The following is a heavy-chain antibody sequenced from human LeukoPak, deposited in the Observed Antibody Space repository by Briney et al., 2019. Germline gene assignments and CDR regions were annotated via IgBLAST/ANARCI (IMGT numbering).Heavy chain of an antibody. CDR1: GFTFNNND. J-gene: IGHJ4*02. D-gene: IGHD3-10*01. CDR3: ATDPPGSASCYLDY. Sequence: RPGGSLRLSCAASGFTFNNNDMHWVRQAPGKGLEWVAFIRYDGSNKYYGDAVEGRLTISRGNSKNTMYLQKNRRRGEDAAVYYWATDPPGSASCYLDYWGQGTLVTVSS. CDR2: IRYDGSNK. V-gene: IGHV3-30*02.